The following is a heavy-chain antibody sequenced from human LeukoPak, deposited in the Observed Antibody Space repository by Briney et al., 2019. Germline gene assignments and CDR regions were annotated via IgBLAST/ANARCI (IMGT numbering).Heavy chain of an antibody. CDR1: GYAFTSYY. CDR2: MNPSGGST. J-gene: IGHJ4*02. CDR3: ARDRGDLLDY. V-gene: IGHV1-46*01. D-gene: IGHD3-16*01. Sequence: ASVKVSCKASGYAFTSYYMHWVRQAPGQGLEWMGIMNPSGGSTSYAQKFQGRVTMTRDTSTSTVYMELSSLRSEDTAVYYCARDRGDLLDYWGQGTLVTVSS.